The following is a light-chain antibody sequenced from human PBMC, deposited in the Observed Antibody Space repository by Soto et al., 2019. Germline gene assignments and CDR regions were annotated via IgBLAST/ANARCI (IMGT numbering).Light chain of an antibody. CDR3: QQYFRPWT. CDR2: WSS. J-gene: IGKJ1*01. Sequence: DIVLTQSPDSLAVSLGERATINCKSSQSVLYSANNKNYLAWDQQKPGQPTKLLIYWSSTRESRVPDRFSVSGSQTAFTLTISSMQAEEVPVYDCQQYFRPWTFGQGTKVEIK. V-gene: IGKV4-1*01. CDR1: QSVLYSANNKNY.